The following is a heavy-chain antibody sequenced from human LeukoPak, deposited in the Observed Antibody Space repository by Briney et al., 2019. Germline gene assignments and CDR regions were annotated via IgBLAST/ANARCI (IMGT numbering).Heavy chain of an antibody. Sequence: GGSLRLSCAASGFTFSSYAMSWVRQAPGKGLEWVSAISGSGGSTYYADSVKGRFTISRDNTRNTLSLEMNNLRAEDTAVYYCAREKVVASQYYYYGMDVWGQGTTVTVSS. V-gene: IGHV3-23*01. J-gene: IGHJ6*02. CDR1: GFTFSSYA. CDR2: ISGSGGST. CDR3: AREKVVASQYYYYGMDV. D-gene: IGHD2-15*01.